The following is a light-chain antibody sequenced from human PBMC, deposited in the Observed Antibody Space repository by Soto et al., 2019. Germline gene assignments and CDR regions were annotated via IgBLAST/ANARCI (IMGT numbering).Light chain of an antibody. CDR3: QQYNNFWT. V-gene: IGKV3-15*01. Sequence: EIVMTRSPATLSVSPGETATLSCWASQSVSSNLAWYQQKPGQAPRLLIYGASTRATDIPARFSGSGSGTEFTLTISSLQSEDFAVYYCQQYNNFWTFGQGTKVEIK. J-gene: IGKJ1*01. CDR1: QSVSSN. CDR2: GAS.